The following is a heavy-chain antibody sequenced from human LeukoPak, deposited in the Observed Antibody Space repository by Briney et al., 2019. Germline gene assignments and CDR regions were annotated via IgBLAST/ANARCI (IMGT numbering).Heavy chain of an antibody. CDR3: AGYFCSGGSCYRYFDY. CDR1: GFTFSSYA. CDR2: ISGSGGGT. J-gene: IGHJ4*02. Sequence: GGSLRLSCAASGFTFSSYAMSWVRQPPGKGLEWVSTISGSGGGTYYADSVKGRFTISRDNSKNTLYLRMNSLRPEDTAVYYCAGYFCSGGSCYRYFDYWGQGTLVTVSS. D-gene: IGHD2-15*01. V-gene: IGHV3-23*01.